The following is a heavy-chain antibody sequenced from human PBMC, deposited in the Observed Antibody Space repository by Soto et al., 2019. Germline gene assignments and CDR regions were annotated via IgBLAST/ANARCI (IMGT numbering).Heavy chain of an antibody. CDR1: GGSISNFY. V-gene: IGHV4-59*01. Sequence: TSETLSLTCTASGGSISNFYWSWIRQPPGKGLEWIGYIYYSGTTSYNPSLNSRVTISVDTSKNQFSLKLNSVTAADTAVYYCARESYYGSGATVVGYWGLGTLVTVSS. CDR2: IYYSGTT. J-gene: IGHJ4*02. CDR3: ARESYYGSGATVVGY. D-gene: IGHD3-10*01.